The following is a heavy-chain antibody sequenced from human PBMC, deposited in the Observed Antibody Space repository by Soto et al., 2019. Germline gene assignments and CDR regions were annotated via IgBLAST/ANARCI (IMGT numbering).Heavy chain of an antibody. J-gene: IGHJ6*02. Sequence: SETLSLTCAVYGGSFSGYYWSWIRQPPGKGLEWIGEINHSGSTNYNPSLKSRVTISVDTSKNQLSLKLSSVTAADTAVYYCARGRAGYCSSTSCYTRYYYYYGMDVWGQGTTVTVSS. V-gene: IGHV4-34*01. CDR3: ARGRAGYCSSTSCYTRYYYYYGMDV. CDR1: GGSFSGYY. D-gene: IGHD2-2*02. CDR2: INHSGST.